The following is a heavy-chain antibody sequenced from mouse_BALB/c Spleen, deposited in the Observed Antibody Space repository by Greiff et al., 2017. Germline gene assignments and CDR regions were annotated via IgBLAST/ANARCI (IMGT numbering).Heavy chain of an antibody. J-gene: IGHJ4*01. CDR1: GFTFSSFG. CDR2: ISSGSSTI. V-gene: IGHV5-17*02. CDR3: ARGLRHSAMDD. Sequence: EVKLMESGGGLVQPGGSRKLSCAASGFTFSSFGMHWVRQAPEKGLEWVAYISSGSSTIYYADTVKGRFTISRDNPKNTLFLQMTSLRSEDTAMYYCARGLRHSAMDDWGQGTSVTVSS. D-gene: IGHD2-4*01.